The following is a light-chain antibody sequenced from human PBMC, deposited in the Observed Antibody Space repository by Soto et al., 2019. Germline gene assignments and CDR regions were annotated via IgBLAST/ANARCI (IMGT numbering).Light chain of an antibody. V-gene: IGLV2-14*02. CDR3: SSYTSSSTRV. J-gene: IGLJ1*01. CDR2: DVS. Sequence: QSALTQPASVSGSPGQSITISCTGTSSDVGSYNLVSWYQQHPGKAPKLMIYDVSNRPSGVSNRFSGSKSGNTASLTISGLQAEDEADYYCSSYTSSSTRVFGTGAKVTV. CDR1: SSDVGSYNL.